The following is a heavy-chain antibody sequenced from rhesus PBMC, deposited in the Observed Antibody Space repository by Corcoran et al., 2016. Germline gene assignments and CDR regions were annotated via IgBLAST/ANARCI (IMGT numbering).Heavy chain of an antibody. Sequence: QVTLKESGPALVKPTQTLTPTCTFSGFLLSTSGMGVGCIRQPSRKTLEWLAHIYWNDDRRYSTSLKSRLTISKDTSKNQVVLTMTNMDPVDTATYYCARRRSGYFDYWGQGVLVTVSS. CDR3: ARRRSGYFDY. J-gene: IGHJ4*01. CDR1: GFLLSTSGMG. V-gene: IGHV2-1*01. CDR2: IYWNDDR.